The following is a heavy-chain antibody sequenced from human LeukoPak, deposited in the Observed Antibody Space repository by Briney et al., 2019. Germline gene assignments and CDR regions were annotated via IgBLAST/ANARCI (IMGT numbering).Heavy chain of an antibody. CDR2: INHSGST. V-gene: IGHV4-34*01. D-gene: IGHD6-6*01. Sequence: SETLSLTCAVYGGSFSGYYWSWIRQPPGKGLEWFGEINHSGSTNYNPSLKSRVIISVDTSKNQFSLKLSSVTAADTAVYYCARRVGYSSSSAAFDIWGQGTMVTVSS. J-gene: IGHJ3*02. CDR3: ARRVGYSSSSAAFDI. CDR1: GGSFSGYY.